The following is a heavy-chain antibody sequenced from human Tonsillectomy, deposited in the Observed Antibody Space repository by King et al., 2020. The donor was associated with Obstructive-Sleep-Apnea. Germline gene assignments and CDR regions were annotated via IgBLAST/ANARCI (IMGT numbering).Heavy chain of an antibody. J-gene: IGHJ4*02. D-gene: IGHD1-7*01. CDR2: ISYDGSNK. V-gene: IGHV3-30*18. CDR1: GFTFSSYG. Sequence: AQLVQSGGGVVQPGRSLRLSCAASGFTFSSYGMHWVRQAPGKGLEWVAVISYDGSNKYYADSVKGRFTISRDNSKNTLYLQMNSLRAEDTAVYYCAKEHFGRYNWNYRDYFDYWGQGTLVTVSS. CDR3: AKEHFGRYNWNYRDYFDY.